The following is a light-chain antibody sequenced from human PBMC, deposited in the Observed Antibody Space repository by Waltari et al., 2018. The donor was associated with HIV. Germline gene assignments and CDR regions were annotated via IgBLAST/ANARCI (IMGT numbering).Light chain of an antibody. J-gene: IGKJ4*01. CDR3: QHYNSYTALT. CDR1: QSISTW. CDR2: KAS. V-gene: IGKV1-5*03. Sequence: DIQMTQSPSTLSASVGDRVTITCRASQSISTWLAWYQHKPGSAPKLLIYKASTLVSGVPSRFSGDGSWTEFILTISSLQPEDFATYFCQHYNSYTALTFGGGTMVEIK.